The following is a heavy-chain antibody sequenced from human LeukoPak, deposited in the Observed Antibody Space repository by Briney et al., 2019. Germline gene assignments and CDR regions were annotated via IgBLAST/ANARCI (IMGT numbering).Heavy chain of an antibody. CDR3: ARSFRAVRGVIAY. V-gene: IGHV3-11*01. Sequence: GGSLRLSCAVSGFTFSDYYMSWIRQAPGKGLEWVSYISSSGSTIYYADSVKGRFTISRDNAKNSLYLQMNSLRAEDTAVYYCARSFRAVRGVIAYWGQGTLVTVSS. CDR2: ISSSGSTI. J-gene: IGHJ4*02. CDR1: GFTFSDYY. D-gene: IGHD3-10*01.